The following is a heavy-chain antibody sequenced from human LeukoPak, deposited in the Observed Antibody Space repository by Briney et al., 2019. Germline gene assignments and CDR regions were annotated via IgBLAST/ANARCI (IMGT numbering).Heavy chain of an antibody. J-gene: IGHJ4*02. CDR3: ARASKKGIQLWFDY. CDR1: GGSISSYY. Sequence: SETLSLTCTVSGGSISSYYWSWIRQPPGKGLEWIGYIYYSGSTNYNPSLKSRATISVDTSKNQFSLKLSSVTAADTAVYYCARASKKGIQLWFDYWGQGTLVTVSS. CDR2: IYYSGST. V-gene: IGHV4-59*01. D-gene: IGHD5-18*01.